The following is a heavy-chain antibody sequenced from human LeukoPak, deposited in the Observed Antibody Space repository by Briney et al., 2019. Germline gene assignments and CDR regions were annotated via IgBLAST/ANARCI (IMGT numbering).Heavy chain of an antibody. CDR1: GGSISSSSYY. CDR3: ARSGGYSYGHTFDY. Sequence: SETLSLTCTVSGGSISSSSYYWGWIRQPSGKGLEWIGSIYYSGSTYYNPSLKSRVTISVDTSKNQFSLKLSSVTAADTAVYYCARSGGYSYGHTFDYWGQGTLVTVSS. D-gene: IGHD5-18*01. V-gene: IGHV4-39*01. CDR2: IYYSGST. J-gene: IGHJ4*02.